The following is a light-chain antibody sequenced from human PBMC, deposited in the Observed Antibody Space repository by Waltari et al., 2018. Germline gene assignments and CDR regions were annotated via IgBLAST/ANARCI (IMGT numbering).Light chain of an antibody. V-gene: IGKV3-20*01. CDR2: GAS. J-gene: IGKJ1*01. Sequence: EIVLTQSPGTLSLSPGERATLSCRASESVGRTLAWYQQKPGQAPRLLIYGASSRASGIADRFSGSGSGTDFSRTISRLEPEDFAVYYCQHYVRLPVTFGQGTKVDIK. CDR3: QHYVRLPVT. CDR1: ESVGRT.